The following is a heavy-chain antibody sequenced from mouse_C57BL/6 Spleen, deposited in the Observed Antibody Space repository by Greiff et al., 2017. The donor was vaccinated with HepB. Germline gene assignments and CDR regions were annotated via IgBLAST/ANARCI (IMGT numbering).Heavy chain of an antibody. Sequence: EVKLEESGGGLVKPGGSLKLSCAASGFTFSSYAMSWVRQTPEKRLEWVATISDGGSYTYYPDNVKGRFTISRDNAKNNLYLQMSHLKSEDTAMYYCARDELTGTTDYWGQGTTLTVSS. CDR2: ISDGGSYT. CDR1: GFTFSSYA. V-gene: IGHV5-4*01. CDR3: ARDELTGTTDY. J-gene: IGHJ2*01. D-gene: IGHD4-1*01.